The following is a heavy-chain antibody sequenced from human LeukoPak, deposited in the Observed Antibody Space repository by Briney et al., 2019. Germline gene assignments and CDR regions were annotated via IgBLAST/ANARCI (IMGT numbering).Heavy chain of an antibody. Sequence: GASVKVSCKAPGYTFTSYYMHWVRQAPGQGLEWMGIINPSGGSTSYAQKFQGRVTMTRDMSTSTVYMELSSLRSEDTAVYYCARGRCSGGSCSDFDYWGQGTLVTVSS. CDR3: ARGRCSGGSCSDFDY. J-gene: IGHJ4*02. V-gene: IGHV1-46*01. D-gene: IGHD2-15*01. CDR1: GYTFTSYY. CDR2: INPSGGST.